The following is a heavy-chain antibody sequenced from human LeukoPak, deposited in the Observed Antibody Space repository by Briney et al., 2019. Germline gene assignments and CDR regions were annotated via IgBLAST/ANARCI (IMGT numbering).Heavy chain of an antibody. Sequence: PSETLSLTCTVSGGSISSSSYYWGWIRQPPGKGLEWIGSISYSGSTYYNPSLKSRVTISVDTSKNQLSLKLNSVTAADTAVYFCARHRYYYDRSGYQDAFDIWGQGTLVTVSS. CDR1: GGSISSSSYY. CDR2: ISYSGST. J-gene: IGHJ3*02. CDR3: ARHRYYYDRSGYQDAFDI. V-gene: IGHV4-39*01. D-gene: IGHD3-22*01.